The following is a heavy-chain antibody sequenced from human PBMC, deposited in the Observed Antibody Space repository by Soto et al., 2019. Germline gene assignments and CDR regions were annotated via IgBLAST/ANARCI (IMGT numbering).Heavy chain of an antibody. V-gene: IGHV4-59*12. CDR2: IYYSGST. J-gene: IGHJ4*02. CDR3: ARRWGRTFDY. CDR1: GGSISSYY. D-gene: IGHD7-27*01. Sequence: QVQLQESGPGLVKPSETLSLTCTVSGGSISSYYWSWIRQPPGKGLEWIGYIYYSGSTNYDPSLKSRVTTAVDTSKNQFSLKLSSVTAADTAVYYCARRWGRTFDYWGQGTLVTVSS.